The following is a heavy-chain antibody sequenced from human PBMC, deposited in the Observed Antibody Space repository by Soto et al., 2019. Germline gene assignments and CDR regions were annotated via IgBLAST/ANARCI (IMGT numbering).Heavy chain of an antibody. CDR3: AKDQSEWLRIRLGYFQH. CDR1: GFTFSSYA. D-gene: IGHD5-12*01. V-gene: IGHV3-23*01. CDR2: ISGSGGST. Sequence: GGSLRLSCAASGFTFSSYAMSWVCQAPGKGLEWVSAISGSGGSTYYADSVKGRFTISRDNSKNTLYLQMNSLRAEDTAVYYCAKDQSEWLRIRLGYFQHWGQGTLVTVSS. J-gene: IGHJ1*01.